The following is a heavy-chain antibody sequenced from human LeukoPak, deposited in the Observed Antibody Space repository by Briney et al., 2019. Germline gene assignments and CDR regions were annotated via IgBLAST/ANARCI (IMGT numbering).Heavy chain of an antibody. Sequence: PGGSLRLSCAASGFTFSSYWMHWVRQAPGKGLVWVSPINSDGSSTNYADSVKGRFTISRDNAKNTLYLQMNSLRAEDTAVYYCARLYGGYGDYYFDYWGQGTLVTVSS. CDR3: ARLYGGYGDYYFDY. J-gene: IGHJ4*02. V-gene: IGHV3-74*01. CDR1: GFTFSSYW. D-gene: IGHD4-17*01. CDR2: INSDGSST.